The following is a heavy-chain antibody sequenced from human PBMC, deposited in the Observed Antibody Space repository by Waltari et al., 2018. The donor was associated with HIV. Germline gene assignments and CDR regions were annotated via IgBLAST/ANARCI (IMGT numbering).Heavy chain of an antibody. V-gene: IGHV1-2*02. CDR2: INPDNGGT. CDR3: ARDICNGGSCYSYYFDY. Sequence: QVQLVQSGAEVKKPGASVKISCKASGYTFTAYYMHWVRQAPGQGLDGMGWINPDNGGTKYAQKFQGRVTMTRDTSISTAYMELSRLRSDDTAVYYCARDICNGGSCYSYYFDYWGQGTLVTVSS. CDR1: GYTFTAYY. D-gene: IGHD2-15*01. J-gene: IGHJ4*02.